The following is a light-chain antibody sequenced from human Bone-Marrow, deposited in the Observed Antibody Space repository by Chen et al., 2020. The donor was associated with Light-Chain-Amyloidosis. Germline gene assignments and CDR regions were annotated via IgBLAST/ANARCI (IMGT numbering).Light chain of an antibody. CDR1: SSDVGGYNY. V-gene: IGLV2-14*01. CDR2: EIS. CDR3: SSFTSRSTRV. Sequence: QSALTQPASVSGSPGQSLPISCPGTSSDVGGYNYVSWYQHHPGEAPKLMIYEISNRPSGGSNRFSGDKSGNAASLTISGLQAEDEADYYCSSFTSRSTRVFGGGTNLTVL. J-gene: IGLJ3*02.